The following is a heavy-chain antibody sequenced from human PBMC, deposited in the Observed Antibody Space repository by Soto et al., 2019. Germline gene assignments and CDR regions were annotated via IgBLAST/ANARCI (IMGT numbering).Heavy chain of an antibody. V-gene: IGHV1-18*01. CDR2: ISAYNGDT. Sequence: QVQLVQSGAEVKKPGASVRVSCKASGYTFTNYGISWVRQAPGQGLEWIGWISAYNGDTIYAQKLQGRVTMTTDTSTSTAYMELRSLRSDDTAMYFCARDPSYLPEDYWGQGTLVTVSS. CDR3: ARDPSYLPEDY. CDR1: GYTFTNYG. J-gene: IGHJ4*02.